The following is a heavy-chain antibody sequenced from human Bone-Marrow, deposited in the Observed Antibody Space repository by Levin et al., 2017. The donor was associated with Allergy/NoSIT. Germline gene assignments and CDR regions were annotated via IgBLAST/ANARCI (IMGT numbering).Heavy chain of an antibody. D-gene: IGHD3-10*01. CDR1: GFTFSSHG. V-gene: IGHV3-30*18. Sequence: GGSLRLSCAASGFTFSSHGMYWVRQAPGKGLEWVAAISYDGSNDYYTDSVKGRFTISRDNSKNTLYLQVNSLTADDTAVYYCAKDYYGSGSSTLSNWFNPWGQGTLVTVSS. J-gene: IGHJ5*02. CDR3: AKDYYGSGSSTLSNWFNP. CDR2: ISYDGSND.